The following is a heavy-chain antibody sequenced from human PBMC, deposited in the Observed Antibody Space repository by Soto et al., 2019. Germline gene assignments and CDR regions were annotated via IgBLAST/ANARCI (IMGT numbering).Heavy chain of an antibody. J-gene: IGHJ6*03. CDR3: AKEQGEELWEDYYYYYMDV. V-gene: IGHV3-30*18. CDR2: ISYDGSNK. D-gene: IGHD5-18*01. Sequence: PGGSLRLSCAASGFTFSSYGMHWVRQAPGKGLEWVAVISYDGSNKYYADSVKGRFTISRDNSKNTLYLQMNSLRAEDTAVYYCAKEQGEELWEDYYYYYMDVWGKGTTVTVSS. CDR1: GFTFSSYG.